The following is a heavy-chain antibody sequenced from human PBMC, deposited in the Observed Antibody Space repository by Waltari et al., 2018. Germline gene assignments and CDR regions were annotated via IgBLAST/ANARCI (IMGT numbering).Heavy chain of an antibody. J-gene: IGHJ4*02. D-gene: IGHD5-12*01. CDR3: ARDRGRGLYLDS. CDR2: IHRSGRT. Sequence: QVQLQESGPGLVKPSGALSLTCSGSGDSMNTNYWWSWVRQAPGKGLEWIGQIHRSGRTHYHPSLESRVATSIDTSKNEFSLEVTSATAADTAVYFCARDRGRGLYLDSWGQGILVTVSP. V-gene: IGHV4-4*02. CDR1: GDSMNTNYW.